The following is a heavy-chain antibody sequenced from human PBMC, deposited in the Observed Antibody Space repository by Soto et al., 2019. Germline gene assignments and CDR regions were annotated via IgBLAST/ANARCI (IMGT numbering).Heavy chain of an antibody. CDR3: ARDGRVTYYDFHWFDP. Sequence: GGSLRLSCAASGFTFSSYSMNWVRQAPGKGLEWVSSISSSSSYIYYADSVKGRFTISRDNAKNSLYLQMNSLRAEDTAVYYCARDGRVTYYDFHWFDPWGQGTLVTVSS. D-gene: IGHD3-3*01. J-gene: IGHJ5*02. V-gene: IGHV3-21*01. CDR2: ISSSSSYI. CDR1: GFTFSSYS.